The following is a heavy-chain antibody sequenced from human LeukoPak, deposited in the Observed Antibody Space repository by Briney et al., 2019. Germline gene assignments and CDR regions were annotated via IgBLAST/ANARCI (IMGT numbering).Heavy chain of an antibody. Sequence: PSETLSLTCTVSGGSFSTTSYYWGWIRQPPGKGLEWIGSIYYSGNTYYNPSLKSRVTISVDTSKNQFSLKLSSVTAADTAVYYCARTRLAFANYFDYWGQGTLVTVSS. CDR1: GGSFSTTSYY. J-gene: IGHJ4*02. D-gene: IGHD3-3*02. CDR3: ARTRLAFANYFDY. CDR2: IYYSGNT. V-gene: IGHV4-39*07.